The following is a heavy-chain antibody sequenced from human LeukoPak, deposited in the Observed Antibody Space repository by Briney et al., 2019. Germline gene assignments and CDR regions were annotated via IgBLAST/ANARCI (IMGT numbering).Heavy chain of an antibody. Sequence: ASVKVSCKASGYTFTSYYMHWMRQAPGQGLEWMGIINPSGGSTTNAQKFQGRVTMTRDTSTSTVYMELSSLRSEDTAVYYCARDRYSYGYVSVYYGMDVWGQGTTVTVSS. D-gene: IGHD5-18*01. V-gene: IGHV1-46*01. CDR3: ARDRYSYGYVSVYYGMDV. CDR2: INPSGGST. CDR1: GYTFTSYY. J-gene: IGHJ6*02.